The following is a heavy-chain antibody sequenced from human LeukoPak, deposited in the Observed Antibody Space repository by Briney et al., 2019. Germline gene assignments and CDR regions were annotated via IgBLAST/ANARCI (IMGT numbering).Heavy chain of an antibody. Sequence: SETLSLTCAVYGGSFSGYYWSWIRQPPGKGLEWIGEINHSGSTNYNPSLKSRVTISVDTSKNQFSLKLSSVTAADTAVYYCARDYYDSSEHFDYWGQGTLVTVSS. D-gene: IGHD3-22*01. CDR1: GGSFSGYY. J-gene: IGHJ4*02. V-gene: IGHV4-34*01. CDR2: INHSGST. CDR3: ARDYYDSSEHFDY.